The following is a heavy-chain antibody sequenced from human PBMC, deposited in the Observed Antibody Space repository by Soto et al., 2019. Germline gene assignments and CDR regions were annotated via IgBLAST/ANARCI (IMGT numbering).Heavy chain of an antibody. CDR1: GGSISSGGYS. CDR3: ARGVSRGVDY. V-gene: IGHV4-30-2*01. Sequence: SETLSLTCAVSGGSISSGGYSGSWIRQPPGKGLEWIGYIYHSGSTYYNPSLKSRVTISVDRSKNQFSLKLSSVTAADTAVYYCARGVSRGVDYWGQGTLVTVSS. D-gene: IGHD3-10*01. CDR2: IYHSGST. J-gene: IGHJ4*02.